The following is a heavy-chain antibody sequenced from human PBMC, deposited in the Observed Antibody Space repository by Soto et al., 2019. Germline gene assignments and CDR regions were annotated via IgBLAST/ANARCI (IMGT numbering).Heavy chain of an antibody. CDR3: ARVRVTMVRGVITIYYGMDV. V-gene: IGHV4-31*03. CDR1: GGSISSGGYY. J-gene: IGHJ6*02. CDR2: IYYSGST. D-gene: IGHD3-10*01. Sequence: SETLSLTCTVSGGSISSGGYYWSWIRQPPGKGLEWIGYIYYSGSTYYNPSLKSRVTISVDTSKNQFSLKLSSVSAADTAVYYCARVRVTMVRGVITIYYGMDVWGQGTTVTVSS.